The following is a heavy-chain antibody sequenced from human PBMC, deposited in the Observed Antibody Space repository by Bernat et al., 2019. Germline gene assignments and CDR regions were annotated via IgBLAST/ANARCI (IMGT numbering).Heavy chain of an antibody. Sequence: QVQLQESGPGLVKPSGTLSLTCAVSGGSISSSNWWSWVRQPPGKGLEWIGEIYHSGSTNYNPSLKSRVTISVDKSKNQFSLKLSSVTAADTAVYYCARVSGSSSIAAAEGAGPVDYWGQGTLVTVSS. D-gene: IGHD6-13*01. CDR2: IYHSGST. V-gene: IGHV4-4*02. CDR3: ARVSGSSSIAAAEGAGPVDY. J-gene: IGHJ4*02. CDR1: GGSISSSNW.